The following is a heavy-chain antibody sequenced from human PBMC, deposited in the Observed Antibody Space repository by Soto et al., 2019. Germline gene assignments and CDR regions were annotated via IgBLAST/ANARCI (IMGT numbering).Heavy chain of an antibody. V-gene: IGHV3-30*18. D-gene: IGHD1-26*01. J-gene: IGHJ4*02. CDR2: ISYDGGNK. CDR1: GFTFTDYG. CDR3: AKDQYSGSPGKPDY. Sequence: HPGGSLRLSCAASGFTFTDYGMHWVRQAPGKGLEWVAVISYDGGNKYYADSVKGRFTISRDNSRSTLYLQMNTLRAEDTAVYYCAKDQYSGSPGKPDYWGQGT.